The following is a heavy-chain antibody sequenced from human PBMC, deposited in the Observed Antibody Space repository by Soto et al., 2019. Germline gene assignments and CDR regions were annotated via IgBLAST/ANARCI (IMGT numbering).Heavy chain of an antibody. D-gene: IGHD3-22*01. CDR1: VFSLSTSGVG. V-gene: IGHV2-5*02. CDR3: ANDYDGFDYFDY. J-gene: IGHJ4*02. CDR2: IYWDDDK. Sequence: QITLKESGPPLVKTTQTLTLTCTFSVFSLSTSGVGVGWIRQPPGKVLEWLALIYWDDDKRYRPSLKSRLTNTKDASKHQVLPTMTYTDAEDTAAYYGANDYDGFDYFDYWGQGTMDTVSS.